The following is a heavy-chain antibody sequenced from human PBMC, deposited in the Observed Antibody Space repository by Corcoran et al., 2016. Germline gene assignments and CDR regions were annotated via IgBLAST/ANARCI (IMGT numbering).Heavy chain of an antibody. CDR2: IYYSGST. Sequence: QVQLQESGPGLVKPSETLSLTCTVSGGSISSYYWSWIRQPPGKGLEWIGYIYYSGSTNYNPSLKSRFTISVDTSKNQFSLKLSSVTAADTAVYYGARTRTIAARPFWFDPWGQGTLVTVSS. CDR3: ARTRTIAARPFWFDP. V-gene: IGHV4-59*01. CDR1: GGSISSYY. J-gene: IGHJ5*02. D-gene: IGHD6-6*01.